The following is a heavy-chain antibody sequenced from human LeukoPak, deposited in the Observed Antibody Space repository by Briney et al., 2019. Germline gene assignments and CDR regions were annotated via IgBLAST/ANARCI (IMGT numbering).Heavy chain of an antibody. J-gene: IGHJ4*02. CDR1: GFTFSSYG. CDR3: AKSLRVGAPSSYYFDY. D-gene: IGHD1-26*01. V-gene: IGHV3-30*18. CDR2: ISYDGSNK. Sequence: GGSLRLSCAASGFTFSSYGMHWVRQAPGKGLEWVAVISYDGSNKYYADSVKGRFTISRDNSKNTLYLQMNSLRAEDTAVYYCAKSLRVGAPSSYYFDYWGQGTLVTVSS.